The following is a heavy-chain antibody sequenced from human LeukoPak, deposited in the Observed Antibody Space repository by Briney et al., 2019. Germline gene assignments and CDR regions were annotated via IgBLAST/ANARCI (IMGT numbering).Heavy chain of an antibody. V-gene: IGHV1-69*06. CDR3: ARALRWDPGYYYYYYMDV. J-gene: IGHJ6*03. CDR1: GYTFTSYA. CDR2: IIPIFGTA. Sequence: SVEVSCKASGYTFTSYAISWVRQAPGQGLEWMGGIIPIFGTANYAQKFQGRVTITADKSTSTAYMELSSLRSEDTAVYYCARALRWDPGYYYYYYMDVWGKGTTVTVSS. D-gene: IGHD4-23*01.